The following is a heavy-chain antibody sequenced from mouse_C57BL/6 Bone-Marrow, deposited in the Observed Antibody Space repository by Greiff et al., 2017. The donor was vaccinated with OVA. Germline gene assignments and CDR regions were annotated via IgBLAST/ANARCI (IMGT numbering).Heavy chain of an antibody. CDR3: ARGGYFDY. Sequence: ESGPGLLKPSQSLSLTCSVTGYSITSGYYWNWIRQFPGNKLEWMGYISYDGSNNYNPSLKNRISITRYTSKNQFFLKLNSVTTEDTATYYCARGGYFDYWGQGTTLTVSS. CDR2: ISYDGSN. CDR1: GYSITSGYY. J-gene: IGHJ2*01. V-gene: IGHV3-6*01.